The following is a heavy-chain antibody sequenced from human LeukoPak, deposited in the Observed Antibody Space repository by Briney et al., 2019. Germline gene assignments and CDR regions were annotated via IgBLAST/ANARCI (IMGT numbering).Heavy chain of an antibody. V-gene: IGHV4-59*12. CDR3: ARGQGAVAGLMIDY. J-gene: IGHJ4*02. CDR2: IYDSGST. CDR1: GGSITSYY. Sequence: SETLSLTCTVSGGSITSYYWSWIRQPPGKGLEWIGYIYDSGSTNYNPSLKSRVTISVDTSKNQLSLKLTSVTAADTAVYYCARGQGAVAGLMIDYWGQGTLVTVSS. D-gene: IGHD6-19*01.